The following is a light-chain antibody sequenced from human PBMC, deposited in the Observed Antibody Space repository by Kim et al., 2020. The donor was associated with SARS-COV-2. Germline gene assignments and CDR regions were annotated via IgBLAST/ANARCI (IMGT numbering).Light chain of an antibody. V-gene: IGLV10-54*01. CDR1: SHNVANQG. CDR2: RNN. Sequence: AALTCTGNSHNVANQGAAWLQQHQGHPPKPLSYRNNNRPSGISERLSASRSGNTASLTITGLQPEDEADYYCSAWDSSLSAWVFGGGTQLTVL. CDR3: SAWDSSLSAWV. J-gene: IGLJ3*02.